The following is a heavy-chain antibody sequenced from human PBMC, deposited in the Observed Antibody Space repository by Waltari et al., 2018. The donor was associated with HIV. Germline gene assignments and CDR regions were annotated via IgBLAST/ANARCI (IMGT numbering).Heavy chain of an antibody. CDR2: SYYSGGT. CDR3: ARESGDSGSYYFDY. J-gene: IGHJ4*02. V-gene: IGHV4-39*02. CDR1: GGSISSSSYY. D-gene: IGHD1-26*01. Sequence: QLQLQESGPGLVKPSETLSLTCTVSGGSISSSSYYWGWIRQPPGKGLEWSGSSYYSGGTYYNPALKSRVTISVDTSKNQFSLKLSSVTAADTAVYYCARESGDSGSYYFDYWGQGTLVTVSS.